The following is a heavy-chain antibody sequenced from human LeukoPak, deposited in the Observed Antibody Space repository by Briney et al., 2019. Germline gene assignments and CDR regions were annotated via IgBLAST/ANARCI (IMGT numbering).Heavy chain of an antibody. Sequence: GRSLRLSCAASGFTFDDYAMHWVRPAPGKGLEWVSGISWNSGSIGYADSVKGRFTISRDNAKNSLYLQMNSLRAEDTALYYCAKVQYSSSSYYFDYWGQGTLVTVSS. D-gene: IGHD6-6*01. J-gene: IGHJ4*02. CDR1: GFTFDDYA. V-gene: IGHV3-9*01. CDR2: ISWNSGSI. CDR3: AKVQYSSSSYYFDY.